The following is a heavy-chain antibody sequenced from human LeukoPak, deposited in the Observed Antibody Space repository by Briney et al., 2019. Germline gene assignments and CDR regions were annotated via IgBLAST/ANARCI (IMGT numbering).Heavy chain of an antibody. CDR3: AREFIDYSNYEDNWD. V-gene: IGHV3-21*01. Sequence: PGGSLRLSCAASGFTFSSYAMAWVRQAPGKGLEWVSTISGSSTTTYYADSVKGRFTISRDNAKNSLYLQMNSLRAEDTAVYYCAREFIDYSNYEDNWDWGQGTLVTVSS. CDR2: ISGSSTTT. CDR1: GFTFSSYA. D-gene: IGHD4-11*01. J-gene: IGHJ4*02.